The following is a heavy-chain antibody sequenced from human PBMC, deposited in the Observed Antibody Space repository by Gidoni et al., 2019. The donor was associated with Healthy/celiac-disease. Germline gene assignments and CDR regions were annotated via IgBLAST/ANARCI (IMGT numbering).Heavy chain of an antibody. CDR3: ARDGIVPPSEDNNYDYYYGMDV. CDR2: ISSSSSYI. V-gene: IGHV3-21*01. Sequence: EVQLVESGGGLVTPGRSLRLSCAASGFTFSSYSMNWVRQAPGKGLEWVSSISSSSSYIYYADAVKGRFNMARDNAKNSLYLQMNSLRAEDTAVYYCARDGIVPPSEDNNYDYYYGMDVWGQGTTVTVSS. D-gene: IGHD2-8*01. CDR1: GFTFSSYS. J-gene: IGHJ6*02.